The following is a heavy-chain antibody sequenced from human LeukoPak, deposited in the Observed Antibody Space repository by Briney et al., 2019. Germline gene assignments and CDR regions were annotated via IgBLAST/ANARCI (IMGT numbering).Heavy chain of an antibody. J-gene: IGHJ6*04. CDR3: ARDLRYCSGGSCMGHYYYYGMDV. Sequence: GGSLRLSCAASGFTFSSYSMNWVRQAPGKGLEWVSSISSSSSYIYYADSVKGRFTISRDNAKSSLYLQMNSLRAEDTAVYYCARDLRYCSGGSCMGHYYYYGMDVWGKGTTVTVSS. V-gene: IGHV3-21*01. D-gene: IGHD2-15*01. CDR2: ISSSSSYI. CDR1: GFTFSSYS.